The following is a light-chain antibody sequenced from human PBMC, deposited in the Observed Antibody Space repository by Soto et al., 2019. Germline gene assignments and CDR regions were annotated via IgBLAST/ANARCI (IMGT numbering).Light chain of an antibody. CDR1: QSINNY. CDR2: AAS. V-gene: IGKV1-39*01. J-gene: IGKJ2*01. Sequence: DIQMTQSPSSLSASVGDRVTITCRASQSINNYLNWYQQKPGKAPKLLIYAASSLQSGVPSRFSGSGSGTDFSLTINGLQPEDFATEFCQQSYTTLYTVGEGTKLEIK. CDR3: QQSYTTLYT.